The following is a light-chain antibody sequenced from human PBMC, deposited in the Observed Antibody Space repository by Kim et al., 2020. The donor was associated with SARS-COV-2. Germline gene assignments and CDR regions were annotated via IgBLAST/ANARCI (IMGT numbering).Light chain of an antibody. CDR1: QSVYRNY. CDR3: QHYDSSPWT. Sequence: SPGERATLSCRASQSVYRNYVAWYQQKPGQTPRRVIYAASSRATGIPDRFTGSGSGTDFTLTISRLEPEDFAVYYCQHYDSSPWTFGQGTKVDIK. CDR2: AAS. V-gene: IGKV3-20*01. J-gene: IGKJ1*01.